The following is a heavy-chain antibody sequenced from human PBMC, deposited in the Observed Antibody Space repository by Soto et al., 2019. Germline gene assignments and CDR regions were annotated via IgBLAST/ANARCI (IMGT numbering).Heavy chain of an antibody. Sequence: VASVKVSCQTSGFTFTSSAVQWVRQARGQRLEWIGWIVVGSGNTNYAQKFQERVTITRDMSTSTAYMELSSLRSEDTAVYYCAAYYDSSGESFDYWGQGTLVTVSS. J-gene: IGHJ4*02. D-gene: IGHD3-22*01. CDR3: AAYYDSSGESFDY. V-gene: IGHV1-58*01. CDR1: GFTFTSSA. CDR2: IVVGSGNT.